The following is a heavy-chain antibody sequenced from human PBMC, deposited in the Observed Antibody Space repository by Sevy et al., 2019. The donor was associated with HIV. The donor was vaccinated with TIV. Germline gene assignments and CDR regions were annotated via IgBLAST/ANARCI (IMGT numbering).Heavy chain of an antibody. CDR2: VSSLSNYI. D-gene: IGHD5-12*01. Sequence: GGSLRLSCAASGFTFSSYSMNWVRQAPGKGLEWVSSVSSLSNYIYYEDSVKGRFTISRDNAKNSLYLQMNNLRVEDTAVYYCARDRKGEYSAYDGAGYFGMDVWGQGIRVTVSS. CDR3: ARDRKGEYSAYDGAGYFGMDV. V-gene: IGHV3-21*01. J-gene: IGHJ6*02. CDR1: GFTFSSYS.